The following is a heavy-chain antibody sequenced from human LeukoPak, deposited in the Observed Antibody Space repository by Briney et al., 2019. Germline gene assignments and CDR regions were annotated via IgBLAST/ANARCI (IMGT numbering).Heavy chain of an antibody. V-gene: IGHV3-48*02. CDR3: ARDHGQQLPCVDY. Sequence: PGGSLRLSCAASGFTFSSYTMSWVRQAPGKGLEWVSYISTSSSTIYYADSVKGRFTISRDNAKNSLYLQMNSLRDEDTAVYYCARDHGQQLPCVDYWGQGTLVTVSS. D-gene: IGHD6-13*01. J-gene: IGHJ4*02. CDR2: ISTSSSTI. CDR1: GFTFSSYT.